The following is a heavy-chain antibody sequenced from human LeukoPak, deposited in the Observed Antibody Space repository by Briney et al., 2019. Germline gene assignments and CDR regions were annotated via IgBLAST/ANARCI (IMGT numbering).Heavy chain of an antibody. CDR2: IYSTTTYI. CDR3: ARDQFIHAFDI. V-gene: IGHV3-21*01. Sequence: GGSLRRSCAASGFTFSSFSMNWVRQAPGKGLEWVSSIYSTTTYIYYADSVKGRFNISRDNAENSLYLQMNSLRAEDTAVYYCARDQFIHAFDIWGQGTMVTVSS. CDR1: GFTFSSFS. D-gene: IGHD5-24*01. J-gene: IGHJ3*02.